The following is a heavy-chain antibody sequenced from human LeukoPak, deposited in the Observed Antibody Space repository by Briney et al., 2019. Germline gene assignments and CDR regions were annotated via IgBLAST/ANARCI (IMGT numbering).Heavy chain of an antibody. Sequence: ASVKASCKTSGYTFTGYYMHWVRQAPGQGLEWMGWVNPNSGGTKYAQKFQGRVTMTRDTSISTVYMELSSLRSDDTAVYYCARWDYYDTSAYSGDFDYWGQGTLVTVSS. V-gene: IGHV1-2*02. J-gene: IGHJ4*02. CDR2: VNPNSGGT. CDR3: ARWDYYDTSAYSGDFDY. D-gene: IGHD3-22*01. CDR1: GYTFTGYY.